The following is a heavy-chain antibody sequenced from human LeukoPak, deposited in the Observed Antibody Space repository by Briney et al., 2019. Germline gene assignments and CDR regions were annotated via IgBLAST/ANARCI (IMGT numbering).Heavy chain of an antibody. CDR3: ARMSSGYFYYFDY. Sequence: GGSLRLSCAASGFTFSTYSMNWVRQAPGKGLEWVSYISSSSSTIYYADSVKGRFTISRANAKSSLFLQMNSLRAEDTAVYYCARMSSGYFYYFDYWGQGTLVTVSS. D-gene: IGHD3-22*01. J-gene: IGHJ4*02. CDR2: ISSSSSTI. CDR1: GFTFSTYS. V-gene: IGHV3-48*01.